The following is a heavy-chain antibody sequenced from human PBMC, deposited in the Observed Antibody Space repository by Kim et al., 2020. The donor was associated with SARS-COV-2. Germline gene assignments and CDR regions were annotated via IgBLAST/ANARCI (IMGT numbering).Heavy chain of an antibody. CDR1: GGSISSSDHY. CDR3: ARYYSSTQRGDFDY. D-gene: IGHD6-13*01. Sequence: SETLSLTCTVSGGSISSSDHYWSWIRQSPGRGLEWIGYIYYSGSTYFHPSLESRVTMSVDTSKNQFTLKLSSATAADSAMYYCARYYSSTQRGDFDYWGQGTQVTVSS. CDR2: IYYSGST. J-gene: IGHJ4*02. V-gene: IGHV4-30-4*01.